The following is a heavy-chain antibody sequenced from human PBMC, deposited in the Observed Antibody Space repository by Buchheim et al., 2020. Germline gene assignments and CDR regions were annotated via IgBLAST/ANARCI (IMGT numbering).Heavy chain of an antibody. V-gene: IGHV3-15*07. CDR1: GFTFSNVW. Sequence: EVQLVESGGGLVKPGGSLRLSCAASGFTFSNVWMNWVRQAPGKGLEWVGRVKNKADGETTEYSPPVKGRFNISRDDSKNTVYLQMNSLKIGDTAVYYCTSGYSNGFHYWSQGT. CDR2: VKNKADGETT. J-gene: IGHJ4*02. D-gene: IGHD5-18*01. CDR3: TSGYSNGFHY.